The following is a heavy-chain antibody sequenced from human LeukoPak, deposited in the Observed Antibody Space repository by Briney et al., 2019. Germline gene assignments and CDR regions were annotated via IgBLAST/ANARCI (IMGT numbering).Heavy chain of an antibody. Sequence: ASVKISCKVSGYTFTDYYMHWVQQAPGKGLEWMGLVDPEDGETIYAEKFQGRVTITADTSTDTAYMELGSLRSEDTAVYYCAIGYCSSTSCYAFFDYWGQGTLVTVSS. J-gene: IGHJ4*02. CDR1: GYTFTDYY. D-gene: IGHD2-2*01. CDR3: AIGYCSSTSCYAFFDY. V-gene: IGHV1-69-2*01. CDR2: VDPEDGET.